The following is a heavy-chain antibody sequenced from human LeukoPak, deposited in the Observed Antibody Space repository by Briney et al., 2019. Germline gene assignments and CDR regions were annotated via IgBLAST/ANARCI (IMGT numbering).Heavy chain of an antibody. V-gene: IGHV3-7*01. Sequence: GGSLRLSCAASGFTFGSYWMSWVRQAPGKGLEWVANIKQDGSEKYYVDSVKGRFTISRDNAKNSLYLQMNSLRAEDTAVYYCARAAYDYVWGSSYYYYYYYMDVWGKGTTVTISS. D-gene: IGHD3-16*01. J-gene: IGHJ6*03. CDR1: GFTFGSYW. CDR2: IKQDGSEK. CDR3: ARAAYDYVWGSSYYYYYYYMDV.